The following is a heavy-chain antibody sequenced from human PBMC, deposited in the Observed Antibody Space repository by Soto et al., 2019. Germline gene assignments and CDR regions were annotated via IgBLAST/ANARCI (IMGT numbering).Heavy chain of an antibody. CDR2: ISSTTNYI. V-gene: IGHV3-21*06. Sequence: GSLRLSCAASGFTFTRYSMNSVRQAPGKGLEWVSSISSTTNYIYYGDSMKGRFTITRDNAKNSLYLEMYSLRAEDTAVYYCARESEDLTSNFDYWGQGTLVTISS. CDR1: GFTFTRYS. CDR3: ARESEDLTSNFDY. J-gene: IGHJ4*01.